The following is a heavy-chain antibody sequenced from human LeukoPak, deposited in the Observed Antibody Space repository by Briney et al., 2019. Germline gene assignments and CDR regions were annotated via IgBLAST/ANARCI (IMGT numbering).Heavy chain of an antibody. J-gene: IGHJ4*02. Sequence: GGSLRLSCAASGFTFSNAWMTWVRQAPGKGLEWVGRIKSKTNGGTTDYAAPVKGRFTISRDDSKNTLYLQMNSLRAEDTAVYYCARITCSGGSYSQFDYWGQGTLVTVSS. CDR3: ARITCSGGSYSQFDY. CDR1: GFTFSNAW. D-gene: IGHD2-15*01. CDR2: IKSKTNGGTT. V-gene: IGHV3-15*01.